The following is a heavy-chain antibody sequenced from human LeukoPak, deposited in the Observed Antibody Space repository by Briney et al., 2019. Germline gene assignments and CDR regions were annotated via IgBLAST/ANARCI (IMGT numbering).Heavy chain of an antibody. CDR3: ATSAAYCLDY. CDR2: IHHNGGT. V-gene: IGHV4-4*02. Sequence: SETLSLTCAVSGGSISSFHWWSWVRQPPGQGLEWIGEIHHNGGTNYNPSLKSRVTISEDKSKDQLSLQLTSVTAADTAIYYCATSAAYCLDYWGQGTLVTVSS. D-gene: IGHD1-26*01. J-gene: IGHJ4*02. CDR1: GGSISSFHW.